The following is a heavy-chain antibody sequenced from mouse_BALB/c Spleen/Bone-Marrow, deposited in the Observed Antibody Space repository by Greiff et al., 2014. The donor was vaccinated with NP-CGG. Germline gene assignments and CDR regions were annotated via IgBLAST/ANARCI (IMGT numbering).Heavy chain of an antibody. CDR1: GYTFTDYV. J-gene: IGHJ1*01. D-gene: IGHD2-4*01. V-gene: IGHV1-77*01. Sequence: QVQLKESGPELVKPGASVKMSSKASGYTFTDYVISWVKQRTGQGLEWIGEFYPGSGSTYYNEKFKGKATLTADKSSNTAYMQLSSLTSEDSAVYFCARYYDYDWYFDVWGAGTTVTVSS. CDR3: ARYYDYDWYFDV. CDR2: FYPGSGST.